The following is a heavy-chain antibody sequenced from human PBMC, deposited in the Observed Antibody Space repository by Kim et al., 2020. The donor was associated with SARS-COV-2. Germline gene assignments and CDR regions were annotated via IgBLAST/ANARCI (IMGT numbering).Heavy chain of an antibody. J-gene: IGHJ4*02. D-gene: IGHD3-22*01. Sequence: GGSLRLSCVATGFTFSDYWMIWVRQAPGKGLEWVANIKQDGGEKTTVDSVKGRFTISIDNGKNSFYLQMNNLRAEDTAVYYCSRDLSYFDAWGQGTLVT. CDR2: IKQDGGEK. CDR1: GFTFSDYW. CDR3: SRDLSYFDA. V-gene: IGHV3-7*03.